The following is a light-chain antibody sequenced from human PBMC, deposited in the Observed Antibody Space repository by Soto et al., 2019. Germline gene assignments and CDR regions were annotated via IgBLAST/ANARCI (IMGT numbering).Light chain of an antibody. Sequence: EIVLTQSPGTLSLSPGERATLSCRASQSVNNRYLAWYQQIPGQAPRLVIFGASSRATGITDRFSGSGSGTDFTLTISRLEPEDFAVYYYQQHGRSPGVTFGGGTKVEIK. J-gene: IGKJ4*01. CDR1: QSVNNRY. CDR2: GAS. CDR3: QQHGRSPGVT. V-gene: IGKV3-20*01.